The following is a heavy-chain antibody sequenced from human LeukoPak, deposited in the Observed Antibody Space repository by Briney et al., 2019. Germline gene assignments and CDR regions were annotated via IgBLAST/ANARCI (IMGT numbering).Heavy chain of an antibody. CDR1: GGSISSSSYY. CDR3: ARRRPDYFDAFDI. CDR2: IYYSGST. J-gene: IGHJ4*02. V-gene: IGHV4-39*07. Sequence: SETLSLTCTVSGGSISSSSYYWGWIRQPPGKGLEWIGSIYYSGSTYYNPSLKSRVTISVDTSKNQFSLKLSSVTAADTAVYYCARRRPDYFDAFDIWGQGTLVTVSS. D-gene: IGHD2/OR15-2a*01.